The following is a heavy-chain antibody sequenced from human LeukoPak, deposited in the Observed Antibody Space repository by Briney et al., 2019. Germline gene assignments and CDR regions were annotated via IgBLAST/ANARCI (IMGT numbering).Heavy chain of an antibody. Sequence: GGSLRLSCAASGFTFSSYWMHWVRQAPGKGLVWVSRVNPQGSGTSYTDSVKGRFTISRDNAKDALHLRMDNLRVEDTAVYYCARARWSSAGWFLGYWGQGTLVTVSS. CDR3: ARARWSSAGWFLGY. CDR2: VNPQGSGT. CDR1: GFTFSSYW. J-gene: IGHJ4*02. V-gene: IGHV3-74*01. D-gene: IGHD6-19*01.